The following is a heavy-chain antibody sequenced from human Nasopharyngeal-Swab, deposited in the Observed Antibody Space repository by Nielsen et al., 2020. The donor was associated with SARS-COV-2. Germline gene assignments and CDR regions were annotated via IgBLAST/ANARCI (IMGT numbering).Heavy chain of an antibody. CDR3: ASPVFGVVSDAFDL. D-gene: IGHD3-3*01. J-gene: IGHJ3*01. Sequence: GESLKISCAASGIFVSGNYMNWVRQAPGMGLECVSVVYSGGSTFYADSVKGRFTISRDNSKNTLYLQMSNLRPEDTAMYYCASPVFGVVSDAFDLWGQGTMVTVSS. V-gene: IGHV3-53*01. CDR2: VYSGGST. CDR1: GIFVSGNY.